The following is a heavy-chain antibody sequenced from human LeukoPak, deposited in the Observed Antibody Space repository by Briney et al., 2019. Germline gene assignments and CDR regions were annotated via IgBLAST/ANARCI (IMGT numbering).Heavy chain of an antibody. CDR1: GGSISSDDYY. CDR3: ARGGVGGYDYFDS. J-gene: IGHJ4*02. Sequence: KPSQTLSLTCTVSGGSISSDDYYWSWIRQPPGKGLEWIGHITYSGSTDYSPSLRSRVTMSVDTSKNQFSLKLNSVTAAETAMCFCARGGVGGYDYFDSWGQGTLVAVSS. D-gene: IGHD5-12*01. CDR2: ITYSGST. V-gene: IGHV4-30-4*01.